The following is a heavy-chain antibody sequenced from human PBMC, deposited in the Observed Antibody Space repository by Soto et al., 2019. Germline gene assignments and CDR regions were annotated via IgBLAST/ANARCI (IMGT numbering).Heavy chain of an antibody. CDR3: ARHRLDGYTPNYYGMDV. Sequence: QVQLVQSGAEVKKPGSAVKVSCKASGGTFSTYAISWVRQAPGQGLEWMGGIIPIFATANYAQKFQDRVTITADESTSTAYMELSSLRSEDTAVYYCARHRLDGYTPNYYGMDVWGQGTTVTVSS. V-gene: IGHV1-69*12. CDR2: IIPIFATA. J-gene: IGHJ6*02. CDR1: GGTFSTYA. D-gene: IGHD5-12*01.